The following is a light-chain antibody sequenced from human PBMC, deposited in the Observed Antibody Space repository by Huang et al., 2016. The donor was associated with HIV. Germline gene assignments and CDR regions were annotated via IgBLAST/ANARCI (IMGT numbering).Light chain of an antibody. J-gene: IGKJ3*01. CDR3: QQYDESPFN. CDR1: QSVTIKY. V-gene: IGKV3-20*01. Sequence: EIVLTQSPGTLSLSPGESATLSCRASQSVTIKYLDWYQQKPGQSPRLLIYGASSRATGIPDRFSGRGSGTDFTLTISRLEPEDFAVYYCQQYDESPFNFGHGTKVDIK. CDR2: GAS.